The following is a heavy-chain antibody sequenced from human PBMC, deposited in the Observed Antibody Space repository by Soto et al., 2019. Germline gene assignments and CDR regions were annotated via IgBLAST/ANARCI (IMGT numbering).Heavy chain of an antibody. CDR1: GGSFSDYH. Sequence: SETLSLTCAVYGGSFSDYHWSWIRQPPGKGLEWIGETNHGGSSNYNPSLKSRVSISVDTSKNQFSLKLSSVTAADTAVYYCARNVFDSATTSFDYWGQGTLVTVSS. CDR3: ARNVFDSATTSFDY. D-gene: IGHD3-9*01. CDR2: TNHGGSS. J-gene: IGHJ4*02. V-gene: IGHV4-34*01.